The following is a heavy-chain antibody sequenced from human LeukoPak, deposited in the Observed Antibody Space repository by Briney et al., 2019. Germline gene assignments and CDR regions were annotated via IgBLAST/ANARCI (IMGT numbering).Heavy chain of an antibody. D-gene: IGHD3-22*01. Sequence: SETLSLTCTVSGGSISSYYWSWIRQPPGKGLEWIGRIYTSGSTNYNPSLKSRVTMSVDTSKNQFSLKLSSVTAADTAVYYCARDIYDSSGHDAFDIWGQGTMVTVSS. V-gene: IGHV4-4*07. CDR3: ARDIYDSSGHDAFDI. CDR1: GGSISSYY. J-gene: IGHJ3*02. CDR2: IYTSGST.